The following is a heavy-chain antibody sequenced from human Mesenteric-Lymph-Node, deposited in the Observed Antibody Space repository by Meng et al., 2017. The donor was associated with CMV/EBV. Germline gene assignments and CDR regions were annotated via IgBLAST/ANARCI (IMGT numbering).Heavy chain of an antibody. D-gene: IGHD1-26*01. CDR2: INPSGGST. V-gene: IGHV1-46*01. J-gene: IGHJ4*02. Sequence: ASVKVSCKASGYTFTGHYMHWVRQAPGQGLEWMGIINPSGGSTSYAQKFQGRVTMTRDTSTSTVYMELSSLRSEDTAVYYCARGATGDTFDYWGQGTLVTVSS. CDR3: ARGATGDTFDY. CDR1: GYTFTGHY.